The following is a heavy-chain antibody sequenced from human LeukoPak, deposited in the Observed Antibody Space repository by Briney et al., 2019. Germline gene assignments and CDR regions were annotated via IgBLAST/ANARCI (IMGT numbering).Heavy chain of an antibody. CDR2: IYHSGST. J-gene: IGHJ4*02. D-gene: IGHD6-19*01. CDR3: ARGSSGWYLVDH. CDR1: GYSISSGYY. Sequence: PSETLSLTCAVSGYSISSGYYWGWIRQPPGKGLEWIGSIYHSGSTYYNPSLKSRVTISVETSKNQFSLKLSSVTAADTAVYYCARGSSGWYLVDHWGQGTLITVSS. V-gene: IGHV4-38-2*01.